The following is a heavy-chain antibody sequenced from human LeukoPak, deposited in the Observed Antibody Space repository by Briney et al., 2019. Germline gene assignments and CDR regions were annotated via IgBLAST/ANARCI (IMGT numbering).Heavy chain of an antibody. J-gene: IGHJ6*03. CDR1: GGSFSGYY. V-gene: IGHV4-34*01. D-gene: IGHD4-17*01. Sequence: SETLSLTCAVYGGSFSGYYWSWIRQPPGKGLEWIGEINHSGSTNYNPSLKSRVTISVDTSKNQFSLKLSSVTAADTAVYYCATLPRWATVTKGYYYMDVWGKGTTVTVSS. CDR2: INHSGST. CDR3: ATLPRWATVTKGYYYMDV.